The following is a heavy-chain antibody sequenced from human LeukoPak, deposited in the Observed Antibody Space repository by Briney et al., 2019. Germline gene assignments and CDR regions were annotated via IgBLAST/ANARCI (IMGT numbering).Heavy chain of an antibody. J-gene: IGHJ4*02. Sequence: GGSLRLSCAASGFTFSTYLMSWVRQAPGKGLEWVANIKQDGSEKYYVDSVKGRFTISRDNAKNSLYLQMNSLRAEDTAVYYCARATKVAAAGDYWGQGTLVTVSS. CDR3: ARATKVAAAGDY. V-gene: IGHV3-7*01. D-gene: IGHD6-13*01. CDR1: GFTFSTYL. CDR2: IKQDGSEK.